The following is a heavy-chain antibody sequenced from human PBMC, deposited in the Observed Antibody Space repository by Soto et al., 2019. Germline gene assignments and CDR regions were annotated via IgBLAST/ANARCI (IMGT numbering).Heavy chain of an antibody. Sequence: GASVKVSCKASGFTFTSSAVQWVRQARGQRLEWIGWIVVGSGNTNYAQKFQERVTITRDMSTSTAYMELSSLRSEDTAVYYCAADRGYCSSTSCYFTLTASYYYYGMDVWGQGTTVTVSS. J-gene: IGHJ6*02. CDR3: AADRGYCSSTSCYFTLTASYYYYGMDV. D-gene: IGHD2-2*01. CDR2: IVVGSGNT. CDR1: GFTFTSSA. V-gene: IGHV1-58*01.